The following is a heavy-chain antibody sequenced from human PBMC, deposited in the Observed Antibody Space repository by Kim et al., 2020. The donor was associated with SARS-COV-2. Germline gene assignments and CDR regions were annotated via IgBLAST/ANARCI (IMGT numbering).Heavy chain of an antibody. CDR1: GYTFTGYY. D-gene: IGHD3-3*01. V-gene: IGHV1-2*06. CDR2: INPNSGGT. Sequence: ASVKVSCKASGYTFTGYYMHWVRQAPGQGLEWMGRINPNSGGTNYAQKFQGRVTMTRDTSISTAYMELSRLRSDDTAVYYCATDNSNYYDFWSGYYNGWFDPWGQGTLVTVSS. J-gene: IGHJ5*02. CDR3: ATDNSNYYDFWSGYYNGWFDP.